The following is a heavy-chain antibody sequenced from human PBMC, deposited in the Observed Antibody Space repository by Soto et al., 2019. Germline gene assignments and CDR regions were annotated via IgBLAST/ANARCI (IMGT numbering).Heavy chain of an antibody. D-gene: IGHD2-21*02. J-gene: IGHJ4*02. CDR3: ARHPNPYCGGDCYLLDY. CDR2: IIPIFGTA. V-gene: IGHV1-69*01. Sequence: QVQLVQSGAEVKKPGSSVKVPCKASGGTFSSYAISWVRQAPGQGLEWMGGIIPIFGTATYAQKFQGRVTITADESTSTAYMEPSSLRSEDTAVYYCARHPNPYCGGDCYLLDYWGQGTLVTVSS. CDR1: GGTFSSYA.